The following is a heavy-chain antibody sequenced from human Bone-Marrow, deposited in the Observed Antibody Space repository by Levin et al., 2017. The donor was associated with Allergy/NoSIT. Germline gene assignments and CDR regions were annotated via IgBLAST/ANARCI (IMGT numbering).Heavy chain of an antibody. Sequence: QAGGSLRLSCVASGFRLDDYAMYWVRQAPGKGLEWVSGITYNSVGVPYGDSVKGRFTVSRDSAKNSLYLQMTSLRPEDTALYYCAKDMKALDYSDSSGYYHAVDVWGQGTTVTVSS. CDR3: AKDMKALDYSDSSGYYHAVDV. CDR2: ITYNSVGV. V-gene: IGHV3-9*01. CDR1: GFRLDDYA. J-gene: IGHJ6*02. D-gene: IGHD4-11*01.